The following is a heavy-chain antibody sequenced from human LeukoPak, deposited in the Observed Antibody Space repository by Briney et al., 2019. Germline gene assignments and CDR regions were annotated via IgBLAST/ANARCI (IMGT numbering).Heavy chain of an antibody. Sequence: ASVKVSCKASGYTFTGCYMHWVRQAPGKGLEWVSSISSSSIYIYYADSLKGRFTISRDNAKNSLYLQMNSLRAEDTAVYYCARGRQNSGSYSDAFDIWGQGTMVTVSS. CDR2: ISSSSIYI. CDR3: ARGRQNSGSYSDAFDI. D-gene: IGHD1-26*01. CDR1: GYTFTGCY. J-gene: IGHJ3*02. V-gene: IGHV3-21*01.